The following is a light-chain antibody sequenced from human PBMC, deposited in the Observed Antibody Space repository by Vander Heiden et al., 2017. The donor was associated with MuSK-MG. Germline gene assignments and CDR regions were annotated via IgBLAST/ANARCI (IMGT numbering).Light chain of an antibody. CDR2: AAS. Sequence: DIQITQSPSSLPASIGDTVTITCRASQHIRSWVVWYQQKPGKPPKSLIYAASTLRSGVPARYSGGGSGTDFSLTISDLQSEDFATYYCQQYNAFPMSFGGGTQIEIK. CDR3: QQYNAFPMS. CDR1: QHIRSW. V-gene: IGKV1D-16*01. J-gene: IGKJ4*01.